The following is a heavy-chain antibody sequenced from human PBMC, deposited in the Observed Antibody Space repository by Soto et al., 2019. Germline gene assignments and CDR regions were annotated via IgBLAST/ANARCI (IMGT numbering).Heavy chain of an antibody. Sequence: GGSLRLSCAASGFTFSSYGMHWVRQAPGKGLEWVAVISYDGSNKYYADSVKGRFTISRDNSKNTLYPQMNSLRAEDTAVYYCAKDQLLLWFGELLSGLYDYWGQGTLVTVSS. CDR1: GFTFSSYG. D-gene: IGHD3-10*01. CDR2: ISYDGSNK. V-gene: IGHV3-30*18. CDR3: AKDQLLLWFGELLSGLYDY. J-gene: IGHJ4*02.